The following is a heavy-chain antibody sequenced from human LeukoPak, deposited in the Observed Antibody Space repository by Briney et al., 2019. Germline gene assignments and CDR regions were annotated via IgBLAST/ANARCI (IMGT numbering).Heavy chain of an antibody. CDR3: ARGPKYSSGWSY. CDR1: GYTFTGYY. J-gene: IGHJ4*02. V-gene: IGHV1-2*06. D-gene: IGHD6-19*01. Sequence: ASVKVSCKASGYTFTGYYMHWVRQAPGQGLEWMGRINPNSGGTNYAQKFQGRVTMTRDTSISTAYMELSRLRSDDTAVYYCARGPKYSSGWSYWGQGILVTVSS. CDR2: INPNSGGT.